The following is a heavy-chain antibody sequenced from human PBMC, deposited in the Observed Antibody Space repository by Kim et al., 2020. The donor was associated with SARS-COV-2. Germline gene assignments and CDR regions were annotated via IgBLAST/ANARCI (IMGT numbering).Heavy chain of an antibody. D-gene: IGHD2-8*01. CDR2: ISSSTNTI. Sequence: GGSLRLSCAASGFIFSDYYMSWVRQAPGKGLEWVAYISSSTNTIYYADSVKCRFSISRDNAKNSLYLEMNSLSAEDTAVYYCASLILLHYHMDVWGKGTT. CDR3: ASLILLHYHMDV. V-gene: IGHV3-11*01. J-gene: IGHJ6*03. CDR1: GFIFSDYY.